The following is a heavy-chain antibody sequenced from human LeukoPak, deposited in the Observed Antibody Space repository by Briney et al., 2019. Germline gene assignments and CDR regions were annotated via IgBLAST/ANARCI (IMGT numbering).Heavy chain of an antibody. D-gene: IGHD3-3*01. CDR1: GYSISSGYY. J-gene: IGHJ6*03. Sequence: SETLSLTCVVSGYSISSGYYWGWIRQPPGKGLEWIGSIYHSGSTYYNPSLKSRVTISVDTSKNQFSLKLSSVTAADTAVYYRASIGPTYYDFWSGYYTPVYYYMDVWGKGTTVTVSS. CDR2: IYHSGST. CDR3: ASIGPTYYDFWSGYYTPVYYYMDV. V-gene: IGHV4-38-2*01.